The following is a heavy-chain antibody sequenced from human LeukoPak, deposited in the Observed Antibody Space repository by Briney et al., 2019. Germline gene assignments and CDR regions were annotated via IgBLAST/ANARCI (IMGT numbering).Heavy chain of an antibody. CDR1: GFTFSSYS. Sequence: GGSLRLSCAASGFTFSSYSMNWVRQAPGKGLEWVSSISSSSSYIYYADSVKGRFTISRDNAKNSLYLQMNSLRAGDTAVYYCARDYSSRYYYDSSGTWRNWFDPWGQGTLVTVSS. J-gene: IGHJ5*02. CDR3: ARDYSSRYYYDSSGTWRNWFDP. D-gene: IGHD3-22*01. CDR2: ISSSSSYI. V-gene: IGHV3-21*01.